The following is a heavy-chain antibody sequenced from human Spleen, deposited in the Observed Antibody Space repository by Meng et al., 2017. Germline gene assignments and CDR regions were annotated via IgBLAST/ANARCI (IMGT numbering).Heavy chain of an antibody. Sequence: ASVKVSCKASGYTFTGYYIHWVRQAPGQGLEWMGWINLNSGGTNYAQKFQGRVTMTRDTSISTAYMELRSLRSDDTAVYYCAREDTVTSGTFDYWGQGTLVTVSS. CDR2: INLNSGGT. D-gene: IGHD3-10*01. V-gene: IGHV1-2*02. CDR1: GYTFTGYY. CDR3: AREDTVTSGTFDY. J-gene: IGHJ4*02.